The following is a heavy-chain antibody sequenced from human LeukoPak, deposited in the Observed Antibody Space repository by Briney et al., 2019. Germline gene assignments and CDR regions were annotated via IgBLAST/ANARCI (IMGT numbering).Heavy chain of an antibody. J-gene: IGHJ6*03. D-gene: IGHD6-19*01. CDR2: MNPNSGNT. CDR1: GYTFTSYD. V-gene: IGHV1-8*01. CDR3: ARGPRIAVAGTRFYYCYMDV. Sequence: ASVKVSCKASGYTFTSYDINWVRQATGQGLEWMGWMNPNSGNTGYAQKFQGRVTMTRNTSISTAYMELSSLRSEDPAVYYCARGPRIAVAGTRFYYCYMDVWGKGTTVTISS.